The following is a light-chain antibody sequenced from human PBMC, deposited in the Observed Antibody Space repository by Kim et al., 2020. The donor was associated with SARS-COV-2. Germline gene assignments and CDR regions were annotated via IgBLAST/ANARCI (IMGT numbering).Light chain of an antibody. V-gene: IGLV1-44*01. CDR2: TDN. CDR3: EVWDDGLTGRM. CDR1: SCNIGRND. Sequence: GQRVTISCSGSSCNIGRNDVNWYQQLPGTAPKLLIYTDNQRPSGVPDRFSGSKSGTSASLTISGLQSEDEADYYCEVWDDGLTGRMFGGGTKVTVL. J-gene: IGLJ3*02.